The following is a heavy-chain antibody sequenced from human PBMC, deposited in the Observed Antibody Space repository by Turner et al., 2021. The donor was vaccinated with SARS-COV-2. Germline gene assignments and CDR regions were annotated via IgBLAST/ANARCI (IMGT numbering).Heavy chain of an antibody. CDR1: GFTFSSYG. Sequence: QVQLVESGGCVVQPGRSLRPSCTASGFTFSSYGMHWVRQAPGKGLEWVEIIWYDGSNKYYADSVKGRFTISRDNSKNTLYLQMNSLRAEDTAVYYCAREHPPSSWQTYYFDFWGQGTLVTVSS. CDR2: IWYDGSNK. V-gene: IGHV3-33*01. D-gene: IGHD6-13*01. CDR3: AREHPPSSWQTYYFDF. J-gene: IGHJ4*02.